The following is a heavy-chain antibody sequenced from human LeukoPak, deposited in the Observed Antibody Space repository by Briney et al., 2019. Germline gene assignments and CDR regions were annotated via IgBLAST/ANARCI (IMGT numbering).Heavy chain of an antibody. V-gene: IGHV3-7*01. Sequence: GGSLRLPCAASGFTFSSYWMSWVRQAPGKGLEWVANIKQDGSDKYYVDSVKGRFTISRDNAKNSVYLQMNSLRAEDTALYYCARAVAENWFDPWGQGTLVTVSS. CDR3: ARAVAENWFDP. CDR2: IKQDGSDK. D-gene: IGHD6-19*01. CDR1: GFTFSSYW. J-gene: IGHJ5*02.